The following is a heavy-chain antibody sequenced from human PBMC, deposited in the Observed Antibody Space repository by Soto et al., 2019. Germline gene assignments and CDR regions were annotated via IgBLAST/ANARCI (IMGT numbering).Heavy chain of an antibody. D-gene: IGHD3-10*01. CDR1: GFTFSSYS. CDR3: AKKVNSGPGSQYFDY. J-gene: IGHJ4*02. V-gene: IGHV3-23*01. Sequence: GSLRLSCVASGFTFSSYSMSWVRQAPGKGLEWVSGFRSGGDDGTTYYADSVKGRFTISRDNSKNTLLLQMNSLRAEDTAIYYCAKKVNSGPGSQYFDYWGQGALVTVSS. CDR2: FRSGGDDGTT.